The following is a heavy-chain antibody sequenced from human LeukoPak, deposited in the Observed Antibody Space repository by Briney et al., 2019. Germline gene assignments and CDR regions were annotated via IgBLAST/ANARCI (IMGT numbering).Heavy chain of an antibody. CDR1: GGSISSHY. CDR2: IYYSGST. V-gene: IGHV4-59*11. Sequence: SETLSLTCTVSGGSISSHYWSWIRQPPGKGLEWIGYIYYSGSTNYNPSLKSRVTISVDTSKNQFSLKLSSVTAADTAVYYCAREALINYSNYFDYWGQGTLVTVSS. D-gene: IGHD4-11*01. CDR3: AREALINYSNYFDY. J-gene: IGHJ4*02.